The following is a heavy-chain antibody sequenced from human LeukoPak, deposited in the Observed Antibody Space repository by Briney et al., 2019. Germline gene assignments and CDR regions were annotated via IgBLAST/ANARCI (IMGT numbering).Heavy chain of an antibody. CDR3: ASHSSGWYFDY. Sequence: PSETLSLTCALSGGSITDYYYNWVRQPPGKGLEWIGEINHTGSTTYNPSLKSRVIIAVDTSKNQFSLKLTSVTAADTAVYYCASHSSGWYFDYWGQGTLVTVSS. CDR1: GGSITDYY. CDR2: INHTGST. J-gene: IGHJ4*02. V-gene: IGHV4-34*01. D-gene: IGHD6-19*01.